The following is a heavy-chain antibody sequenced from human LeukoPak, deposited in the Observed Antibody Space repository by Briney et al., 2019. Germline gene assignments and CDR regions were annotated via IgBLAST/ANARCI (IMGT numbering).Heavy chain of an antibody. D-gene: IGHD6-19*01. Sequence: GGSLRLSCAASGFTFSSNWMHWVRQAPGKGLVWVSRINGDGSTTNYADSVKGRSTIFRDNAKNTLYLQMNSLRADDTAVYYCTKCSTSAYTTGWCNWIDPWGQGTLVTVSS. CDR2: INGDGSTT. CDR3: TKCSTSAYTTGWCNWIDP. CDR1: GFTFSSNW. V-gene: IGHV3-74*01. J-gene: IGHJ5*02.